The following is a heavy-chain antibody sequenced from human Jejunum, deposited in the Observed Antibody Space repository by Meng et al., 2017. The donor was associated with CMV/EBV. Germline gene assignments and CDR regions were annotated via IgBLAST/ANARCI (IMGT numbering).Heavy chain of an antibody. CDR2: IDTNTGNP. CDR3: ARLYCSGGSCYTIDY. Sequence: VAVVQSGCGLKKPVASRKVSCKASGYTFTSYAMNWGRQAPGQGLEWMGWIDTNTGNPTYAQGFTGRFVFSLDTSVSAAYLQISSLKAADTAVYYCARLYCSGGSCYTIDYWGQGTLVTVSS. J-gene: IGHJ4*02. V-gene: IGHV7-4-1*02. D-gene: IGHD2-15*01. CDR1: GYTFTSYA.